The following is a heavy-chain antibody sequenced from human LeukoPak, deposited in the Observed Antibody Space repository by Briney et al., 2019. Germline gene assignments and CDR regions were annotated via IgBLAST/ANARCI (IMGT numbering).Heavy chain of an antibody. D-gene: IGHD6-13*01. CDR1: GYTFTGYY. Sequence: GASVKVSCKASGYTFTGYYMHWVRQAPGQGLEWMGWINPNSGGTNYAQKFQGRVTMTRDTSISTAYMELSRLRSDDTAVYYCAISYSSSWYVRGFDYWGQGTLVTVSS. V-gene: IGHV1-2*02. J-gene: IGHJ4*02. CDR2: INPNSGGT. CDR3: AISYSSSWYVRGFDY.